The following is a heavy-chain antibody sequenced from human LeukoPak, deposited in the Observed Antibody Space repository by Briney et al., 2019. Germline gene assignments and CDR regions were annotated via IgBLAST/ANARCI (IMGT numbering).Heavy chain of an antibody. Sequence: PSETLSLTCTVSGGSISSYYWSRIRQPPGKGLEWIGYIYYSGSTNYNPSLKSRVTIAVDTSKNQFSLELSSVTAADTAVYYCARHWVGAAAGTLTANWFDPWGQGTLVTVSS. J-gene: IGHJ5*02. CDR2: IYYSGST. V-gene: IGHV4-59*08. CDR3: ARHWVGAAAGTLTANWFDP. CDR1: GGSISSYY. D-gene: IGHD6-13*01.